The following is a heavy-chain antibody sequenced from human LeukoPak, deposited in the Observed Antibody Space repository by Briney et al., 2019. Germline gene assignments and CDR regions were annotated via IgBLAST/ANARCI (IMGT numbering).Heavy chain of an antibody. J-gene: IGHJ4*02. CDR3: ARSRGYSYGYDHYFDY. CDR2: ISGSGGST. Sequence: GGSLRLSCAASGFTFSSYAMSWVRQAPGKGLEWVSAISGSGGSTYYADSVKGRFTISRDNAKNSLYLQMNSLRAEDTAVYYCARSRGYSYGYDHYFDYWGQGTLVTVSS. CDR1: GFTFSSYA. V-gene: IGHV3-23*01. D-gene: IGHD5-18*01.